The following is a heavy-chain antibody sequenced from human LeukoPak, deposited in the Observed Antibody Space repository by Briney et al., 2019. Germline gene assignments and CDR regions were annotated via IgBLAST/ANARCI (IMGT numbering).Heavy chain of an antibody. J-gene: IGHJ4*02. CDR2: IIPIFGTA. D-gene: IGHD5-24*01. CDR1: GGTFGSYA. CDR3: ARACRDGYNCPGRYYFDY. Sequence: SVKVSCKASGGTFGSYAISWVRQAPGQGLEWMGRIIPIFGTANYAQKFQGRVTITADESTSTAYMELSSLRSEDTAVYYCARACRDGYNCPGRYYFDYWGQGTLVTVSS. V-gene: IGHV1-69*13.